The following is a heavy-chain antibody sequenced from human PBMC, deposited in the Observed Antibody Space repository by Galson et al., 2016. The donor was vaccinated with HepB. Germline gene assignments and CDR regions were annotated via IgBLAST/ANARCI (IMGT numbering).Heavy chain of an antibody. D-gene: IGHD6-19*01. Sequence: SLRLSCAASGFTFSSYAMSWVRQAPGKGLEWVSAISAGGAYTYYADSVKGRFTISRDNYKNTLYLQMNSLRAEDTAVYYCAKEADITGWSFFDYWGQGTLSPSPQ. CDR1: GFTFSSYA. V-gene: IGHV3-23*01. J-gene: IGHJ4*02. CDR2: ISAGGAYT. CDR3: AKEADITGWSFFDY.